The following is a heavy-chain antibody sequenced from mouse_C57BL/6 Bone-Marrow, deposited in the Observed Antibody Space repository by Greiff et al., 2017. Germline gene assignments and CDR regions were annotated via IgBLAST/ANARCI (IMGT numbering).Heavy chain of an antibody. V-gene: IGHV1-81*01. CDR3: SRGGYYSNFLAY. J-gene: IGHJ3*01. CDR2: IYPRSGNT. Sequence: VQLQQSGAELARPGASVKLSCKASGYTFTSYGISWVKQRTGQGLEWIGEIYPRSGNTYYNEKFKGKATLTADKSSSTAYMELRSLTSEDSAVYFGSRGGYYSNFLAYWGQGTLVTVSA. D-gene: IGHD2-5*01. CDR1: GYTFTSYG.